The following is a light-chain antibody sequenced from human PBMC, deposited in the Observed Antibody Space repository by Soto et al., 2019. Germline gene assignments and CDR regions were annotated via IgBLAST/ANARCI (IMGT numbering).Light chain of an antibody. CDR1: SSNIGSNT. CDR3: AAWDDSLNGPHYV. V-gene: IGLV1-44*01. J-gene: IGLJ1*01. Sequence: QCVRTHAPSGSRTAGEGGSISCSGSSSNIGSNTVNWYQQLPGTAPKLLIYSNNQRPSGVPDRFSGSKSGTSASLAISGLQSEDEADYYCAAWDDSLNGPHYVFGTGTKVTVL. CDR2: SNN.